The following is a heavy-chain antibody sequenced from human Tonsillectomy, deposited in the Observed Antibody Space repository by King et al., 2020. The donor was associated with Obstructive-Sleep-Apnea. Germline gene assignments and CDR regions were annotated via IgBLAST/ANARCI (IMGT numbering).Heavy chain of an antibody. CDR1: GFTFSSYG. CDR3: ASRTNADLGLRAGTRGPLGY. Sequence: VQLVESGGGVVQPGRSLRLSCAASGFTFSSYGMHWVRQAPGKGLEWVAVIWYDGSNKYYADSVKGRFTISRDNSKNTLYLQMNSLRAEDTAVFYCASRTNADLGLRAGTRGPLGYWGQGTLVTVSS. D-gene: IGHD6-13*01. CDR2: IWYDGSNK. V-gene: IGHV3-33*01. J-gene: IGHJ4*02.